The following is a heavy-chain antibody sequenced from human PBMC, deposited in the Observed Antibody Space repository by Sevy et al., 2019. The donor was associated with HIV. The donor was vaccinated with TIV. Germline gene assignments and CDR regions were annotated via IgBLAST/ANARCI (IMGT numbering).Heavy chain of an antibody. CDR3: ARANRRTVEDYFDY. V-gene: IGHV4-30-2*01. J-gene: IGHJ4*02. Sequence: SETLSLTCAVSGGSISSGGYSWSWIRQPPGKGLEWIGYIYHSGSTYYNPSLKSRVTISVDRSKNQFSLKLSSVTAADTAVYYCARANRRTVEDYFDYWGQGTPVTVSS. CDR2: IYHSGST. D-gene: IGHD4-17*01. CDR1: GGSISSGGYS.